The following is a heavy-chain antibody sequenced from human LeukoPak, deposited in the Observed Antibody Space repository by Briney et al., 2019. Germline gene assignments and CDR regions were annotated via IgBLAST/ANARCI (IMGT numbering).Heavy chain of an antibody. CDR2: ISYDGSNK. CDR1: GFTFSSYG. J-gene: IGHJ4*02. V-gene: IGHV3-30*18. D-gene: IGHD3-3*01. Sequence: GRSLRLSCAASGFTFSSYGMHLVRQAPGKGLEWVAVISYDGSNKYYADSVKGRFTISRDNSKNTLYLQMNSLRAEDTAVYYCAKEREDHYDFWSGYYGPGEIDYWGQGTLVTVSS. CDR3: AKEREDHYDFWSGYYGPGEIDY.